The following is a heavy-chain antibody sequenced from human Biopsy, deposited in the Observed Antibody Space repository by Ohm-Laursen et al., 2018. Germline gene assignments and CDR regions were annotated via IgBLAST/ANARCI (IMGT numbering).Heavy chain of an antibody. J-gene: IGHJ4*02. D-gene: IGHD2-2*01. CDR3: AREAIGYQLPCDD. CDR2: INPRSGST. Sequence: ASVKVSCKASGYNFPTHYMHWVRQAPGQGLEWMAMINPRSGSTFYAQKFQDRVTMTRDTSTSTVYMELSSLRSEDTAVYFCAREAIGYQLPCDDWGQGTLVTVSS. CDR1: GYNFPTHY. V-gene: IGHV1-46*01.